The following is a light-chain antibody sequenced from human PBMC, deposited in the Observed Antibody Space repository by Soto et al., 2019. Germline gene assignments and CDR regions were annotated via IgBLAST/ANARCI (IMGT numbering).Light chain of an antibody. CDR3: CSFAGSYSYV. Sequence: QSVLTQPRSVSASPGQSVTISCTGTISNVGRYDYVSWYQQHPGKAPKLIVYDVTERPSGVPDRFSGSKSGNTASLTISGLQAEDEADYSCCSFAGSYSYVFRTGTKVTVL. J-gene: IGLJ1*01. CDR2: DVT. CDR1: ISNVGRYDY. V-gene: IGLV2-11*01.